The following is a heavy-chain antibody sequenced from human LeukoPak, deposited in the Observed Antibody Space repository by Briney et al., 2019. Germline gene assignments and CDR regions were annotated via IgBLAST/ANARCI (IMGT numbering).Heavy chain of an antibody. Sequence: PGGSLRLSCAASGFTFSNYAMTWVRQAPGKGLEWVSVISGSGGSTYYADSVKGRCTISRDNSKNTLYLEMNSLRAEDTAVYYCATDPTAAGTSEYFQHWGQGTLVTVSS. CDR2: ISGSGGST. J-gene: IGHJ1*01. D-gene: IGHD6-13*01. CDR3: ATDPTAAGTSEYFQH. CDR1: GFTFSNYA. V-gene: IGHV3-23*01.